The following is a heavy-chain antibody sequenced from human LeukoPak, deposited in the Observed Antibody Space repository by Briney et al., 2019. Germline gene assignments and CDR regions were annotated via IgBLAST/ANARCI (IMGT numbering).Heavy chain of an antibody. CDR1: GFTFSSYG. CDR2: IKQDGSEK. CDR3: ARDPVHSSGWFAVSYYYMDV. D-gene: IGHD6-19*01. Sequence: GGSLRLSCAASGFTFSSYGMHWVRQAPGKGLEWVANIKQDGSEKFYEDSVKGRFTISRDNAKNSLYLQMNSLTAEDTAVYYCARDPVHSSGWFAVSYYYMDVWGKGTTVTVSS. V-gene: IGHV3-7*01. J-gene: IGHJ6*03.